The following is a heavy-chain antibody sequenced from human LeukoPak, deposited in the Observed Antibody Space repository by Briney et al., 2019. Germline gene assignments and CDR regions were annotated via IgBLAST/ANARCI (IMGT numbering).Heavy chain of an antibody. CDR2: ISGSGGST. D-gene: IGHD3-22*01. V-gene: IGHV3-23*01. Sequence: GGSLRLSCAASGFTFSSYAMSWVRQAPGKGLEWVSAISGSGGSTYYADSVKGRFTISRDNSKNTLYLQMNSLRAEDTAVYYCAKTVLYTYYYDSSGFYWGQGTLVTVSS. CDR3: AKTVLYTYYYDSSGFY. CDR1: GFTFSSYA. J-gene: IGHJ4*02.